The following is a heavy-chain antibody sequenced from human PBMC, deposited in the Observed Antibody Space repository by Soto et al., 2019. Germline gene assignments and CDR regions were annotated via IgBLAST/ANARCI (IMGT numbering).Heavy chain of an antibody. V-gene: IGHV1-69*13. CDR1: GGTFSSYA. CDR3: ARDLAPPAYSYGPGAFDI. CDR2: IIPIFGTA. J-gene: IGHJ3*02. D-gene: IGHD5-18*01. Sequence: ASVKVSCKASGGTFSSYAISWVRQAPGQGLEWTGGIIPIFGTANYAQKFQGRVTITADESTSTAYMELSSLRSEDTAVYYCARDLAPPAYSYGPGAFDIWGQGTMVTVSS.